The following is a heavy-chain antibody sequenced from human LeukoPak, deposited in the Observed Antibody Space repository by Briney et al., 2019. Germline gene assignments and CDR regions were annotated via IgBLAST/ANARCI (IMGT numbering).Heavy chain of an antibody. CDR2: IWYDGSNK. CDR1: GFTFSSYG. CDR3: ASEGMATIREYFDY. J-gene: IGHJ4*02. V-gene: IGHV3-33*01. D-gene: IGHD5-24*01. Sequence: PGGSLRLSCAASGFTFSSYGMHWARQAPDKGLEWVAVIWYDGSNKYYADSVKGRFTISRDNSKNTLYLQMNSLRAEDTAVYYCASEGMATIREYFDYWGQGTLVTVSS.